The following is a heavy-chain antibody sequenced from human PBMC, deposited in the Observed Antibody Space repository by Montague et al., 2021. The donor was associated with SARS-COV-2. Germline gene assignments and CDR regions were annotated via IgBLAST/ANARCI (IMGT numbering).Heavy chain of an antibody. Sequence: CAISGDSVSSNSAAWDWIRQSPSRGLEWLGRTYYRSQWYNDYAVSVGSRIAINPDTSKNHFSLQLDSVTPEDTVVYYCARSQHCGGGRCYSLSWFDPWGQGTLVIVSS. CDR1: GDSVSSNSAA. CDR3: ARSQHCGGGRCYSLSWFDP. V-gene: IGHV6-1*01. CDR2: TYYRSQWYN. J-gene: IGHJ5*02. D-gene: IGHD2-15*01.